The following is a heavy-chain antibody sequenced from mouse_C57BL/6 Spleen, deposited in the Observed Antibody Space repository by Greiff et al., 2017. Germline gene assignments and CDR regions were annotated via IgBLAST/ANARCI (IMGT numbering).Heavy chain of an antibody. Sequence: VQLQQSGPELVKPGASVKISCKASGYAFSSSWMNWVKQRPGKGLEWIGRIYPGDGATNYNGKFKGKATQTADKSSITAYMQVSSLTSEVFAVYFCERQPFAYWGQGTLVTVSA. CDR1: GYAFSSSW. D-gene: IGHD6-1*01. CDR2: IYPGDGAT. V-gene: IGHV1-82*01. CDR3: ERQPFAY. J-gene: IGHJ3*01.